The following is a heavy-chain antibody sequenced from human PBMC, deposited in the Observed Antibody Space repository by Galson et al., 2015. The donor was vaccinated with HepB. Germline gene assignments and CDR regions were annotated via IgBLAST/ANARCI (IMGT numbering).Heavy chain of an antibody. CDR3: ARAYSYGTGGFDY. CDR1: GFTFSNYW. Sequence: SLRLSCAASGFTFSNYWMSWVRQAPGKGLEWVANIKKDGSEKYYVDSVKGRFTISRDNAKNSLYVQMNSLRVEDTAVYYCARAYSYGTGGFDYWGQGTLVTVPS. V-gene: IGHV3-7*03. D-gene: IGHD5-18*01. J-gene: IGHJ4*02. CDR2: IKKDGSEK.